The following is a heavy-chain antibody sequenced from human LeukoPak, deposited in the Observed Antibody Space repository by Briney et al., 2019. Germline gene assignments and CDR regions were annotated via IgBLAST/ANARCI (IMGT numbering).Heavy chain of an antibody. CDR2: THYSGST. V-gene: IGHV4-59*01. CDR3: ARGKIWSPVYLSH. CDR1: GDSIRSYY. J-gene: IGHJ4*02. Sequence: SETLSLTCTVSGDSIRSYYWNWVRQPPGKSLEWIGFTHYSGSTFYNPSLKSRVSTSVDTSKNQFSLRLSSVTAADPAVYYCARGKIWSPVYLSHWGQGTLVTVSS. D-gene: IGHD3-10*01.